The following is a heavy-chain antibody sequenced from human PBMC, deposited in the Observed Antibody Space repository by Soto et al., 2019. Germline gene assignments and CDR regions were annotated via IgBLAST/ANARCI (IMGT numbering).Heavy chain of an antibody. J-gene: IGHJ4*02. CDR3: AKGIDYRDCPDGVCFLSFDS. D-gene: IGHD2-8*02. CDR1: GFTVSSNY. V-gene: IGHV3-53*01. CDR2: IYRNGIT. Sequence: PGGSLRLSXAASGFTVSSNYINWVRQAPGKGLEWASVIYRNGITYYADSVKGRFTISRDNSKNTVYLQINSLRAEDTAVYHCAKGIDYRDCPDGVCFLSFDSWGQGTLVTVSS.